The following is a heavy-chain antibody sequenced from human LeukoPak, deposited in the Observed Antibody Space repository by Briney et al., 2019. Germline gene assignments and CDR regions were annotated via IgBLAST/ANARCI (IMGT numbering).Heavy chain of an antibody. V-gene: IGHV1-2*02. CDR3: AREGTKRWLQGAAFDI. J-gene: IGHJ3*02. D-gene: IGHD5-24*01. Sequence: GASVKVSCKASGYTFTGYYMHWVRQAPGQGLEWMGWINPNSGGTNYAQKFQGRVTMTRDTSISTAYMELSRLRSDDTAVYYCAREGTKRWLQGAAFDIWGQGTMVTVSS. CDR2: INPNSGGT. CDR1: GYTFTGYY.